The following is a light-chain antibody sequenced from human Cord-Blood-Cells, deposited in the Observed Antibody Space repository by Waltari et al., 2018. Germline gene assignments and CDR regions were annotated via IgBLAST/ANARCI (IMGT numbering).Light chain of an antibody. J-gene: IGLJ1*01. Sequence: QSALTQPASASGSPGQSITISCTGTSSDVGGYNYASWYQQHPRKAPKLMIYEVSNRPSGVSNRFSGSKSGNTASLTISGLQAEDEADYYCSSYTSSSTLVFGTGTKVTVL. CDR1: SSDVGGYNY. CDR3: SSYTSSSTLV. CDR2: EVS. V-gene: IGLV2-14*01.